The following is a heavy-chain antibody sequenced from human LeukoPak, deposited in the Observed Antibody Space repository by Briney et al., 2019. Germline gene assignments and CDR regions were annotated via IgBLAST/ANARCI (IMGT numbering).Heavy chain of an antibody. CDR3: ARDLTTYYDILTGPMDV. CDR2: VKEDGSEK. CDR1: GFTFSSYW. V-gene: IGHV3-7*01. J-gene: IGHJ6*02. Sequence: GGSLRLSCAASGFTFSSYWMSWVRQAPGKGLEWVANVKEDGSEKYYVDSVKGRFTLSRDNAQNSLYLQMNSLRAEDTAVYYCARDLTTYYDILTGPMDVWGQGTTVTVSS. D-gene: IGHD3-9*01.